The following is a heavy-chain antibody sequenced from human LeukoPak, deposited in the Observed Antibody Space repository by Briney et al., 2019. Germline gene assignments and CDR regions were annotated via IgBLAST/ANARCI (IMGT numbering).Heavy chain of an antibody. CDR2: IRHSGSP. CDR3: ARGTRAWLLTAFDP. V-gene: IGHV4-4*02. D-gene: IGHD7-27*01. CDR1: GDSINSDYW. J-gene: IGHJ5*02. Sequence: NSSETLSLTCTVSGDSINSDYWWSWVRQPPGKGLEWIAKIRHSGSPSYNPSLKSRVTISVDKSKNQFSLKLSSVTAADTAVYYCARGTRAWLLTAFDPWGQGALVTVSS.